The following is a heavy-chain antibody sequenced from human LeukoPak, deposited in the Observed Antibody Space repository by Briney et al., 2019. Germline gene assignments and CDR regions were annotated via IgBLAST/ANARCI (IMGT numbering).Heavy chain of an antibody. V-gene: IGHV3-21*01. Sequence: PGGSLRLSGAAPGFTFSSYSMNWFRKAPGKGLEWASSISSSSSYIYYADSVKGRFTISRDNAKNSLYLQMNSLRAEDTAVYYCARDPGPGIAAAGTSPIGYWGQGTLVTVSS. D-gene: IGHD6-13*01. CDR3: ARDPGPGIAAAGTSPIGY. CDR1: GFTFSSYS. J-gene: IGHJ4*02. CDR2: ISSSSSYI.